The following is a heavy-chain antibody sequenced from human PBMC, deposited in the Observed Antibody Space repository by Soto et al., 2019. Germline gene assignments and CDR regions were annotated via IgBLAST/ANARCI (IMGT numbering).Heavy chain of an antibody. V-gene: IGHV3-48*02. CDR3: ARESFPYSGSYYGMDV. D-gene: IGHD1-26*01. CDR1: GFTFSSYS. CDR2: ISSSSSTI. Sequence: GGSLRLSCAASGFTFSSYSMNWVRQAPGKGLEWVSYISSSSSTIYYADSVKGRFTISRDNAKNSLYLQMNSLRDEDTAVYYCARESFPYSGSYYGMDVWGQVTTVTDS. J-gene: IGHJ6*02.